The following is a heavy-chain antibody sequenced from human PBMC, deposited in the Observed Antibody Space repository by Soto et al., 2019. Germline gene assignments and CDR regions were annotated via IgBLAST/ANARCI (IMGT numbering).Heavy chain of an antibody. J-gene: IGHJ4*02. CDR3: IGEECGMRYFDD. Sequence: QVQLVQSGAEVKKPGASVKLSCQASEYTFTDYFIHWVRQAPGQGLEWMGLINLGGTTTTYAQKLKCCXTIIRDSSTRTAYMELSSPRSDDPAVYYRIGEECGMRYFDDWGQGTLVSVSS. CDR1: EYTFTDYF. CDR2: INLGGTTT. V-gene: IGHV1-46*03. D-gene: IGHD1-26*01.